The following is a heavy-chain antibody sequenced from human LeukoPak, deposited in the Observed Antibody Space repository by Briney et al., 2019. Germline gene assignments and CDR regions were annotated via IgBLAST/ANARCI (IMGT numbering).Heavy chain of an antibody. CDR1: GFTFSSYS. J-gene: IGHJ4*02. Sequence: GGSLRLSCAASGFTFSSYSMNWVRQAPGKGLEWVSSISSSSSYIYYADSVKGRFTISRDNSKNTLYLQMNSLRAEDTAVYYCAKGPRGYAIDYWGQGTLVTVSS. CDR2: ISSSSSYI. CDR3: AKGPRGYAIDY. V-gene: IGHV3-21*01. D-gene: IGHD5-18*01.